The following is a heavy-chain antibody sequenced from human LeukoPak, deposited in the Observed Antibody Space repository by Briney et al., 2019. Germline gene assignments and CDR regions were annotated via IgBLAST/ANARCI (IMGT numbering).Heavy chain of an antibody. CDR2: INAGNGNT. J-gene: IGHJ5*02. Sequence: ASVKVSCKASGYTFTSYAMHWVRQAPGQRLEWMGWINAGNGNTKYSQEFQGRVTITRDTSASTAYMELSSLRSNDMAVYYCARDVETSSWFWLDPWGQGTLVTVSS. CDR3: ARDVETSSWFWLDP. D-gene: IGHD6-13*01. CDR1: GYTFTSYA. V-gene: IGHV1-3*03.